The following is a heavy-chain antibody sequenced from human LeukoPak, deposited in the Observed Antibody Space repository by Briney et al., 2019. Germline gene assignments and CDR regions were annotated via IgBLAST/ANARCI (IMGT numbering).Heavy chain of an antibody. CDR2: IIPIIGTA. D-gene: IGHD3-9*01. Sequence: ASVKVSCKASGATFTSYAISWVRKPPEQGLEWMGGIIPIIGTANYAQKFQGRVTITADKSTSTAYMELSSLRSEDTAVYYCAITYYDILTGYYVYDAFDIWGQGTMVTVSS. J-gene: IGHJ3*02. CDR1: GATFTSYA. CDR3: AITYYDILTGYYVYDAFDI. V-gene: IGHV1-69*06.